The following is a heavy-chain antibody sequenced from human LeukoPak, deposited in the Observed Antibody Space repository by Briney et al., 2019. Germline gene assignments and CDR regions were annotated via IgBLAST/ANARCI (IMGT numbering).Heavy chain of an antibody. CDR2: ITPNSAAT. V-gene: IGHV1-2*02. CDR3: ACVYRWLHPNDAFDI. J-gene: IGHJ3*02. D-gene: IGHD5-12*01. CDR1: GYTFTGYD. Sequence: GASVKASCKASGYTFTGYDMHWVRRAPGQGGGGMGGITPNSAATNNAQKSQATVTMTSATSLSTANMKARRPRSHHTAVYYCACVYRWLHPNDAFDIWGPGTMVTVSS.